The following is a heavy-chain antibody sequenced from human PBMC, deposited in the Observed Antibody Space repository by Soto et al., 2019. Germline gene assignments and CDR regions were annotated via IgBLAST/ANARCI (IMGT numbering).Heavy chain of an antibody. D-gene: IGHD5-18*01. CDR2: IYYSGSF. V-gene: IGHV4-61*01. Sequence: KPSETLSLTCTVSGGSVSSGSYYWSWIRQPPGKGLECIGYIYYSGSFNYNPSLKSRVTISVDTSKRQFSLRLESVTAADTAVYYCARGGGVTATFDYWGQGTLVTVSS. CDR3: ARGGGVTATFDY. J-gene: IGHJ4*02. CDR1: GGSVSSGSYY.